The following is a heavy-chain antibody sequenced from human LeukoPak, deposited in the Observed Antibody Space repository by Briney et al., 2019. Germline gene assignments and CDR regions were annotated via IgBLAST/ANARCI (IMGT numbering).Heavy chain of an antibody. Sequence: GESLRLSCAATGLSVSSNFMSWVRQAPGKGLEWVSVIYGGGSTYYADSVKGRFTISRDTPKNTLYLQMNSLRVEDTAVYYCASWPVGWYGEDSWGQGTLVTVSS. CDR3: ASWPVGWYGEDS. CDR1: GLSVSSNF. J-gene: IGHJ4*02. CDR2: IYGGGST. D-gene: IGHD6-19*01. V-gene: IGHV3-53*01.